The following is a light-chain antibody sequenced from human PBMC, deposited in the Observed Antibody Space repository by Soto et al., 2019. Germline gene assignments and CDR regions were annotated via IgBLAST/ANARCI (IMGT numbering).Light chain of an antibody. CDR2: AVS. J-gene: IGLJ2*01. CDR1: SCDVGAYIS. Sequence: QSVLTQPASVSGSPGQSITISCTGTSCDVGAYISVSWYQHHPGKAPKLMIYAVSNRPSGVSNRFSGSKSGNTASLTISGLQAEDEADYYCSSCTTTYVVFGGGTKLTVL. CDR3: SSCTTTYVV. V-gene: IGLV2-14*03.